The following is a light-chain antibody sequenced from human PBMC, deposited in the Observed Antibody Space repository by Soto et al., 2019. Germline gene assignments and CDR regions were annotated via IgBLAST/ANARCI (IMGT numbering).Light chain of an antibody. J-gene: IGLJ1*01. CDR2: LNSDGSH. V-gene: IGLV4-69*02. CDR3: QTGGTGTYV. CDR1: SGHSSYA. Sequence: QSVLTQSPSASASLGASVKLTCTLSSGHSSYAIAWHQQQPEKGPRFLMKLNSDGSHTKGDGIPDRFSGSSSGAERYLTISSLQSDDEADYYCQTGGTGTYVFGTGTKVTVL.